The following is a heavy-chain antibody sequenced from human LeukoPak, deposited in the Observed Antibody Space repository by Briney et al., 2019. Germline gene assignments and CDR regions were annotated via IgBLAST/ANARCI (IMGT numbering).Heavy chain of an antibody. J-gene: IGHJ3*02. CDR2: ISGSGGST. CDR1: GFTFSSYA. V-gene: IGHV3-23*01. D-gene: IGHD3-10*01. CDR3: AKIGDGDDAFDI. Sequence: PGGSLRLSCAASGFTFSSYAMSWVRQAPGKGLEWVSAISGSGGSTYYADSVKGRFTSSRDNSKNTLYLQMNSLRAEDTAVYYCAKIGDGDDAFDIWGQGTMVTVSS.